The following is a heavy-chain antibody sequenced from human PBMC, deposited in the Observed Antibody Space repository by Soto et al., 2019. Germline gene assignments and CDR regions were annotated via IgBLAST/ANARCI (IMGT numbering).Heavy chain of an antibody. CDR3: ARDLRGIAAARLSYYYYMDV. D-gene: IGHD6-13*01. V-gene: IGHV3-48*01. Sequence: QPGGSLRLSCAASGFTFSSYSMNWVRQAPGKGLERVSYISSSSSTIYYADSVKGRFTISRDNAKNSLYLQMNSLRAEDTAVYYCARDLRGIAAARLSYYYYMDVWGKGTTVTVSS. CDR2: ISSSSSTI. CDR1: GFTFSSYS. J-gene: IGHJ6*03.